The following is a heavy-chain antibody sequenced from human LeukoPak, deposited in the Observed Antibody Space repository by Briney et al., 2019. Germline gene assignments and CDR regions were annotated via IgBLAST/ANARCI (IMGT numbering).Heavy chain of an antibody. V-gene: IGHV3-21*01. CDR1: GFTFRSFG. CDR3: ARDDYTNYVVDY. Sequence: GRSLRLSCAASGFTFRSFGMNWVRQAPGKGLEWASSISSSGNYKYYADSVKGRFTISRDNAKNSLSLQMNSLRAEDTAVYFCARDDYTNYVVDYWGQGTPVTVSS. CDR2: ISSSGNYK. D-gene: IGHD4-11*01. J-gene: IGHJ4*02.